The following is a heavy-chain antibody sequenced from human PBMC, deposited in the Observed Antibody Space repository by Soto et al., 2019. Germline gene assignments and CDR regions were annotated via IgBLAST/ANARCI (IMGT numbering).Heavy chain of an antibody. CDR2: IYPGDSDT. CDR3: VGPKRALLWWSFDY. Sequence: GESLKISCKGSGYSFTNYWIGWVRQMPGKGLEWMGIIYPGDSDTRYSPSFQGQVTISADKSISTAYLQWSSLKASDTAMYYCVGPKRALLWWSFDYWGQGTLVTVSS. V-gene: IGHV5-51*01. D-gene: IGHD3-10*01. CDR1: GYSFTNYW. J-gene: IGHJ4*02.